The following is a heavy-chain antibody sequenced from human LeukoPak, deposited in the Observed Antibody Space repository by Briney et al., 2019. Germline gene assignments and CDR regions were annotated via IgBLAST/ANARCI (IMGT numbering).Heavy chain of an antibody. Sequence: GGSLRLSCAASGFSFSSYAMSWVRQAPGKGLEWVSDISDSGGSTYYADSVKGRFTISRDNSKNTLYLQMNSLRAEDTAVYYCARDKADGAFDYWGQGTLVTVSS. J-gene: IGHJ4*02. CDR2: ISDSGGST. CDR3: ARDKADGAFDY. V-gene: IGHV3-23*01. CDR1: GFSFSSYA.